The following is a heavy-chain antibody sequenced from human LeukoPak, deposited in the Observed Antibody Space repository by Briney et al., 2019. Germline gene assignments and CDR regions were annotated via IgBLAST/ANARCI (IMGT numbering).Heavy chain of an antibody. CDR1: GFSVSSKY. CDR2: ISASGGST. J-gene: IGHJ4*02. Sequence: GGSLRLSFVASGFSVSSKYMSWVRQAPGKGLEWVSAISASGGSTFYADSVKGRFTISRDNSKNTLYVQLNSLRAEDTAVYYCARESSGWYSYYWGQGTLVTVSS. D-gene: IGHD6-19*01. V-gene: IGHV3-23*01. CDR3: ARESSGWYSYY.